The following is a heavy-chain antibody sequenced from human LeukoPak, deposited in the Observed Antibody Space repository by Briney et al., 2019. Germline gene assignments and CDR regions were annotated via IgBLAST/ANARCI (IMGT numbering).Heavy chain of an antibody. J-gene: IGHJ5*02. CDR3: ARASDSSAYYYIKWFDP. D-gene: IGHD3-22*01. Sequence: ASVKVSCKASGYTFTGYYMHWVRQAPGQGLEWLGWINPNGGGTNYAQKFQGRDTMTRDTSISTAYMELSRLRSDDTAVYYCARASDSSAYYYIKWFDPWGQGTPVTVSS. V-gene: IGHV1-2*02. CDR1: GYTFTGYY. CDR2: INPNGGGT.